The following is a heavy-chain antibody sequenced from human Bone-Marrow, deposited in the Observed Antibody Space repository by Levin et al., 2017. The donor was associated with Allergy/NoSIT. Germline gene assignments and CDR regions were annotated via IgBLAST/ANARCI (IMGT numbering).Heavy chain of an antibody. Sequence: GGSLRLSCAASGFIFSDYAMNWVRQAPGKGLEWVSSISSSSYNIYYADSVKGRFIISRDNAKDSLFLQMNSLRDDDTAVYYCERETGDGLGDHWGQGTLVTVSS. V-gene: IGHV3-21*01. CDR1: GFIFSDYA. D-gene: IGHD5-24*01. CDR2: ISSSSYNI. J-gene: IGHJ4*02. CDR3: ERETGDGLGDH.